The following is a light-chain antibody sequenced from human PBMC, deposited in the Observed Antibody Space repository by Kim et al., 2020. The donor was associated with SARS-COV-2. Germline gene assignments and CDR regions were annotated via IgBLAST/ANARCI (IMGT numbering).Light chain of an antibody. CDR2: EDN. Sequence: GRTVTITCTRSSGISASNDVRWYQQRPGSAPTTVIYEDNQRPSGVPDRFSGSIDSSSNSASLTIAGLKTEDEADYYCQSYDSSNWVFGGGTQLTVL. J-gene: IGLJ3*02. CDR3: QSYDSSNWV. CDR1: SGISASND. V-gene: IGLV6-57*03.